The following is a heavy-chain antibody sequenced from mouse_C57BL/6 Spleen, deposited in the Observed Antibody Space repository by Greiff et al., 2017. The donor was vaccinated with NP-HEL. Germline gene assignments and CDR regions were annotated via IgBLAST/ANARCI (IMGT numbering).Heavy chain of an antibody. CDR3: ARGTTVVAPFDY. D-gene: IGHD1-1*01. CDR2: IDPSDSET. CDR1: GYTFTSYW. Sequence: VQLQQSGAELVRPGSSVKLSCKASGYTFTSYWMHWVKQRPIQGLEWIGNIDPSDSETHYNQKFKDKATLTVDKSSSTAYMQLSSLTSEDSAVYYGARGTTVVAPFDYWGQGTTLTVSS. V-gene: IGHV1-52*01. J-gene: IGHJ2*01.